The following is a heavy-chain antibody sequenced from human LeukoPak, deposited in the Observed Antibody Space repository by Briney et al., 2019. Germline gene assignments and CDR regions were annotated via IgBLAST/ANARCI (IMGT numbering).Heavy chain of an antibody. Sequence: SETLSLTCTVSGGSISSNDYYWTWIRQPPGKGLEWIGYIFYSGSTYYNPSLKSRVTISVDTSKNQFSLRLNSVTVADTAVYYCVREMAKFPRGPFDYWGQGTLVTVSS. CDR2: IFYSGST. V-gene: IGHV4-30-4*08. CDR3: VREMAKFPRGPFDY. D-gene: IGHD5-24*01. J-gene: IGHJ4*02. CDR1: GGSISSNDYY.